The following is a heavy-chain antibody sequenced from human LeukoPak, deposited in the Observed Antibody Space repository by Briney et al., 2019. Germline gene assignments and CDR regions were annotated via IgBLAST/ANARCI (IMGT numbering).Heavy chain of an antibody. Sequence: KPSETLSLTCTVSGGSIRGYYWSWIRQPPGKGLEWIGYIYSSGSTNYNPSLKSRVTISLDTSKNQFSLKLSSVTAADTAVYYCARRDIAARLNWFDPWGQGTLVTVSS. J-gene: IGHJ5*02. CDR3: ARRDIAARLNWFDP. CDR2: IYSSGST. D-gene: IGHD6-6*01. CDR1: GGSIRGYY. V-gene: IGHV4-4*08.